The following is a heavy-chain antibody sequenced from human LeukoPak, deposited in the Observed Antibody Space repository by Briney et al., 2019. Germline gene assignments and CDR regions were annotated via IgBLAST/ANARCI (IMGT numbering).Heavy chain of an antibody. J-gene: IGHJ5*02. CDR1: GYTFTGYY. V-gene: IGHV1-2*02. D-gene: IGHD2-2*01. Sequence: TSVKVSCKASGYTFTGYYMHWVRQAPGQGLEWMGWINPNSGGTNYAQKFQGRVTMTRDTSISTAYMELSRLRSDDTAVYYCAMLYQLGDWFDPWGQGTLVTVSS. CDR2: INPNSGGT. CDR3: AMLYQLGDWFDP.